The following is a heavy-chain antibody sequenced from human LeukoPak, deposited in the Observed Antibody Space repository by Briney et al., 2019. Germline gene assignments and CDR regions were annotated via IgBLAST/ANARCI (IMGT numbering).Heavy chain of an antibody. J-gene: IGHJ5*02. CDR2: INPNSGGT. V-gene: IGHV1-2*02. Sequence: ASVKVSCKASGYTFTGYYMHWVRQAPGQGLEWMGWINPNSGGTNYAQKFQGRVTMTRDTSISTAYMELSRLRSDDTAVYYCASGGLLWFGEFPYWFDPWGQGTLVTVSS. D-gene: IGHD3-10*01. CDR3: ASGGLLWFGEFPYWFDP. CDR1: GYTFTGYY.